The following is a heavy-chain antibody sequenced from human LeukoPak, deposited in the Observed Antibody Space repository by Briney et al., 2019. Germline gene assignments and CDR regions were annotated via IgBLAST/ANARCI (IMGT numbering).Heavy chain of an antibody. J-gene: IGHJ4*02. D-gene: IGHD2-2*01. CDR3: ARVGDPEGDIVVVPATFDY. V-gene: IGHV4-39*01. Sequence: SETLSLTCTVSGGSISSSSYYWDWIRQPLGKGLEWIGSIYYSGSTYYNPSLKSRVTISVDTSKNQFSLKLSSVTAADTAVYYCARVGDPEGDIVVVPATFDYWGQGTLVTVSS. CDR1: GGSISSSSYY. CDR2: IYYSGST.